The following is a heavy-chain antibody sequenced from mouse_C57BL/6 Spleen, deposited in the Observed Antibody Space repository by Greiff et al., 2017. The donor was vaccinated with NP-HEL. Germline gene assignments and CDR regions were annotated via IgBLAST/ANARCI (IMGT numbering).Heavy chain of an antibody. CDR2: IRSKSSNYAT. Sequence: EVQVVESGGGLVQPKGSLKLSCAASGFTFNTYAMHWVRQAPGKGLEWVARIRSKSSNYATYYADSVKDRFTISRDDSQSMLYLQMNNLKTEDTAMYYCVREGIYYGYDPYYFDYWGQGTTLTVSS. J-gene: IGHJ2*01. CDR1: GFTFNTYA. V-gene: IGHV10-3*01. CDR3: VREGIYYGYDPYYFDY. D-gene: IGHD2-2*01.